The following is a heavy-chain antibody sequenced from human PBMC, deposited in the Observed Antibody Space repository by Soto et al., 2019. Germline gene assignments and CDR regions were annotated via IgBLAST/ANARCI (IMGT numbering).Heavy chain of an antibody. CDR2: IYSGGST. Sequence: GGSLRLSCAASGFTVSSNYMSWVRQAPGKGLEWVSVIYSGGSTYYADSVKGRFTISRHNSKNTLYLQMNSLRAEDTAVYYCARGTTPYYYYYMDVWGKGTTVTVSS. D-gene: IGHD2-2*01. CDR3: ARGTTPYYYYYMDV. CDR1: GFTVSSNY. V-gene: IGHV3-53*04. J-gene: IGHJ6*03.